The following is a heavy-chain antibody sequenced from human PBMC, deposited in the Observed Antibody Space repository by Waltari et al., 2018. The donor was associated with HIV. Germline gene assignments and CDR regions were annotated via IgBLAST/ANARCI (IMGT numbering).Heavy chain of an antibody. D-gene: IGHD1-26*01. CDR3: AKEGWDLLEFGYYFDS. CDR2: ISYDGRHI. J-gene: IGHJ4*01. CDR1: GFTFDNYG. Sequence: QVQLVESGGGMVQPGGSLRLSCVASGFTFDNYGTHWVRQAPGKGLDWVASISYDGRHIYYADSVNGRFTISRDNSKNTVYLQMTSLRPEDTTVYSCAKEGWDLLEFGYYFDSWGQGTLVTVSS. V-gene: IGHV3-30*18.